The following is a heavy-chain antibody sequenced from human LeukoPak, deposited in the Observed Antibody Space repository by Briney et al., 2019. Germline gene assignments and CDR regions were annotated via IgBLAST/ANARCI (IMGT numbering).Heavy chain of an antibody. CDR3: ARGRRRLYYYMDV. V-gene: IGHV1-8*03. D-gene: IGHD1-14*01. J-gene: IGHJ6*03. Sequence: ASVKVSCKASGYTFTSYDTNWVRQAPGQGLEWMGWMNPNSGNTGYAQKFQGRVTITRHTSISTAYMELSTLRSADTAVYYCARGRRRLYYYMDVGGKGTTVTVSS. CDR1: GYTFTSYD. CDR2: MNPNSGNT.